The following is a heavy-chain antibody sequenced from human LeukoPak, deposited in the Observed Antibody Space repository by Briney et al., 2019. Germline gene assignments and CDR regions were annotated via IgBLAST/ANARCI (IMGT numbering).Heavy chain of an antibody. J-gene: IGHJ3*02. CDR2: INHSGST. V-gene: IGHV4-34*01. CDR3: ARGGPDSSGFNDAFDI. D-gene: IGHD3-22*01. Sequence: KPSETLSLTCAVYGGSFSGYYWIWIRQPPGKGLEWMGEINHSGSTNYNPSLKSRVTISVDTSKNQFSLKLSSVTAADTAVYYCARGGPDSSGFNDAFDIWGQGTMVTVSS. CDR1: GGSFSGYY.